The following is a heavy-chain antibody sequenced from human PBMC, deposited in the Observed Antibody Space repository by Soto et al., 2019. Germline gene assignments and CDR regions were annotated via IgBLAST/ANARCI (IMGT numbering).Heavy chain of an antibody. CDR3: ASGDFVGY. J-gene: IGHJ4*02. V-gene: IGHV3-7*01. CDR1: GFTFSNYW. D-gene: IGHD2-21*01. CDR2: IKQDGSEK. Sequence: EVQMVEYGGGLVQPGGSLRLSCAASGFTFSNYWMSWVRQAPGKGLEWVAYIKQDGSEKYYVDSVKGRFTISRDNAKNSLYLQMNSLRAEDTAVYYCASGDFVGYWGQGTLVIVSS.